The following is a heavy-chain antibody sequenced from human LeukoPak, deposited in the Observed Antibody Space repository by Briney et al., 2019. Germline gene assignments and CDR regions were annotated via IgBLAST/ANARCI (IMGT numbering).Heavy chain of an antibody. J-gene: IGHJ5*02. CDR3: ARVYIAVRGGTVGTVSTFLFRFDL. Sequence: ASVKVSCKASGYTFTSYGMSWVRQAPGQGLEWMGWISAYNGNTNYAQKLQGRVTMTTDTSTSTAYMELSRLRSDDTAVYYCARVYIAVRGGTVGTVSTFLFRFDLWGQGTLVTVSS. V-gene: IGHV1-18*01. D-gene: IGHD2/OR15-2a*01. CDR1: GYTFTSYG. CDR2: ISAYNGNT.